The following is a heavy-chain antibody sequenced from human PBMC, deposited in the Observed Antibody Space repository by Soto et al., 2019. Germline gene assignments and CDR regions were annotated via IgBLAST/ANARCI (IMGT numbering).Heavy chain of an antibody. J-gene: IGHJ4*02. CDR3: AKGDGGYFDH. D-gene: IGHD3-16*01. Sequence: EVQLLESGGGLVQPGGSLRLSCIASGFSFSNYAMIWVRQAPGKGPEWASSIEISGRATYYADAVKGRFTISRDDSKNAVYLQMNSLRGEDTAVYFCAKGDGGYFDHWGQGSLVTVSS. CDR2: IEISGRAT. CDR1: GFSFSNYA. V-gene: IGHV3-23*05.